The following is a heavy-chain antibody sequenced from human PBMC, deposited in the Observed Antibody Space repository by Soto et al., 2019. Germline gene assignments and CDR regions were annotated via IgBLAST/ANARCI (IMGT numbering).Heavy chain of an antibody. J-gene: IGHJ3*02. D-gene: IGHD3-22*01. Sequence: ASETLSLTCTVSGGSISSYYWSWIRQPPGKGLEWIGYIYYSGSTNYNPSLKSRVTISVDTSKNQFSLKLSSVTAADTAVYYCARDRTNYYDSNGAFDIWGQGTMVTVSS. CDR3: ARDRTNYYDSNGAFDI. CDR2: IYYSGST. V-gene: IGHV4-59*01. CDR1: GGSISSYY.